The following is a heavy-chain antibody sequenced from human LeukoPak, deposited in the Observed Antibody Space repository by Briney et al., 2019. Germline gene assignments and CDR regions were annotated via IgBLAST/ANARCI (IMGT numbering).Heavy chain of an antibody. CDR3: ARGDYYYYYYMDV. J-gene: IGHJ6*03. V-gene: IGHV3-21*01. CDR1: GFTFSSYS. Sequence: GGSLRLSCAASGFTFSSYSMNWVRQAPGKGLEWVSSISGNSSYIYYADSVKGRFTISRDNAKNSLYLQMNSLRAEDTAVYYCARGDYYYYYYMDVWGKGTTVTVSS. CDR2: ISGNSSYI.